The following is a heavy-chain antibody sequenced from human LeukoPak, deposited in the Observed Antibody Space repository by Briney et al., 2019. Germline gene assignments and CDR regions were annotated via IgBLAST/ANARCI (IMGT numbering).Heavy chain of an antibody. Sequence: ASVKVSRKASGYTFTGYYMHWVRQAPGQGLEWMGWINPNSGGTNYAQKFQGRVTMTRDTSISTAYMELSRLRSDDMAVYYCARDPDSSFVFVPDPSPRDAFDIWGQGTMVTVSS. CDR1: GYTFTGYY. CDR3: ARDPDSSFVFVPDPSPRDAFDI. CDR2: INPNSGGT. J-gene: IGHJ3*02. V-gene: IGHV1-2*02. D-gene: IGHD3-22*01.